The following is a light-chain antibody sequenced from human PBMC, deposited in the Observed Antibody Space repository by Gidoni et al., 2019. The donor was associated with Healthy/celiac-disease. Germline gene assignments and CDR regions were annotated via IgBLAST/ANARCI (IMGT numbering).Light chain of an antibody. CDR2: AAS. J-gene: IGKJ2*01. Sequence: DIQMTESPSSLSASVGDRVTITCRASQSISSYLNWYQQKPGKAPKLLTYAASSLQSGVPSRFSGSGSGTDFTLTIRRLQPEDFATYYCQQSYSTLYPFGQGTKLEIK. V-gene: IGKV1-39*01. CDR1: QSISSY. CDR3: QQSYSTLYP.